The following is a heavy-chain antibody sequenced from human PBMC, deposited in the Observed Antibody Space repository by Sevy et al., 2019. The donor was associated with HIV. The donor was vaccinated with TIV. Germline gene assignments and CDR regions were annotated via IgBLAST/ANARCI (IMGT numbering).Heavy chain of an antibody. CDR2: IYPGDSDT. V-gene: IGHV5-51*01. CDR3: ARHDLGGTYAFDY. Sequence: GESLKISCKGSGYSFTSYWIGWVRLMPGKGLEWMGLIYPGDSDTKYSPSFQGQVTIPADKSIGTAYLQWSSLKASDTAMYYCARHDLGGTYAFDYWGQGTLVTVSS. CDR1: GYSFTSYW. D-gene: IGHD3-16*01. J-gene: IGHJ4*02.